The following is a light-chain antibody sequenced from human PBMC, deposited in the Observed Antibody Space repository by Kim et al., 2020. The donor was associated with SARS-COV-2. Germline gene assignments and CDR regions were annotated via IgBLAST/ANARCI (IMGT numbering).Light chain of an antibody. CDR2: EVF. J-gene: IGLJ1*01. Sequence: PGQSVPISCTGTSSDVGGYNYVSWYQQHPGKAPKLIISEVFNRPSGVPDRFSGSKSDNTATLTVSGLQAEDEADYYCSSYAGGNFVFGSGTKVTVL. V-gene: IGLV2-8*01. CDR3: SSYAGGNFV. CDR1: SSDVGGYNY.